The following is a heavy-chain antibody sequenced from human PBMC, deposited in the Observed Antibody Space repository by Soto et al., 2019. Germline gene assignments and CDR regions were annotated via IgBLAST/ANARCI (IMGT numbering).Heavy chain of an antibody. CDR3: ARVAEPSYYDFWSGYYRWNWFDP. D-gene: IGHD3-3*01. CDR1: GGSISSGGYY. J-gene: IGHJ5*02. CDR2: IYYSGST. Sequence: SETLSLTCTVSGGSISSGGYYWSWIRQHPGKGLEWIGYIYYSGSTYYNPSLKSRVTISVDTSKNQFSLKLSSVTAADTAVYYCARVAEPSYYDFWSGYYRWNWFDPWGQRTLVTVSS. V-gene: IGHV4-31*03.